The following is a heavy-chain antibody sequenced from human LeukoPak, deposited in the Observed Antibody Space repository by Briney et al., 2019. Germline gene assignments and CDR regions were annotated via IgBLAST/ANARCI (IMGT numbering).Heavy chain of an antibody. CDR3: ARGKTHGY. CDR2: INQRRNT. J-gene: IGHJ4*02. Sequence: SETLSLTCVVYGESFSGYSWSWIRQPPGKGLEWIGEINQRRNTNYNPSLKSRVTISIDTSKNQFSLKLSSVTAADTAVYYCARGKTHGYWGQGTLVTVSS. CDR1: GESFSGYS. V-gene: IGHV4-34*01.